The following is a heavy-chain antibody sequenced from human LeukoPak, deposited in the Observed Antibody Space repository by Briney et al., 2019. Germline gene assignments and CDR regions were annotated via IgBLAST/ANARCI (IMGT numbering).Heavy chain of an antibody. Sequence: GSSVKVSCKASGGTFSSYAISWVRQAPGQGLEWMGWMNGGNGNTKYSQKFQGRITLIRDTSAATAYMELSSLRHDDLAVYYCARGRGTSGSNRDFYYYYYMDVWGKGTTVTVSS. CDR3: ARGRGTSGSNRDFYYYYYMDV. D-gene: IGHD2-15*01. J-gene: IGHJ6*03. CDR1: GGTFSSYA. CDR2: MNGGNGNT. V-gene: IGHV1-3*01.